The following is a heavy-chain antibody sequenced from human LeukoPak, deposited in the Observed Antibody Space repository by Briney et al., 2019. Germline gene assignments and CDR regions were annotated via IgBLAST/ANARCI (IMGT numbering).Heavy chain of an antibody. J-gene: IGHJ4*01. CDR1: GYTFIDYY. D-gene: IGHD7-27*01. Sequence: ASLKVSCKASGYTFIDYYIHWVRRAPGQGLEWMGRINPNSGGTDYAQNFQGRVTMTRDTSISTAYMELSRLRSDDTAVYYCARDLPSTSNWGVDYLGQGTLVTVSS. CDR3: ARDLPSTSNWGVDY. CDR2: INPNSGGT. V-gene: IGHV1-2*06.